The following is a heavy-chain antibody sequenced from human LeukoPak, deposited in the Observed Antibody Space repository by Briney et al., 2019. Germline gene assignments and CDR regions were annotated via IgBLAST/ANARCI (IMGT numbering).Heavy chain of an antibody. V-gene: IGHV3-30*02. CDR3: ARDYDSSGYCDY. Sequence: PGGSLRLSCAASGFTFSSYGMHWVRQAPGKGLEWVAFIRYDGSNKYYADSVKGRFTISRDNAKNSLYLQMNSLRAEDTAVYYCARDYDSSGYCDYWGQGTLVTVSS. CDR1: GFTFSSYG. CDR2: IRYDGSNK. D-gene: IGHD3-22*01. J-gene: IGHJ4*02.